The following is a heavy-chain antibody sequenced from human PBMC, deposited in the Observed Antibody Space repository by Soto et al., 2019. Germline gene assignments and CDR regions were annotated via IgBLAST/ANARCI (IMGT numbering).Heavy chain of an antibody. CDR3: VKDSYADFHRVLSTAEYFFDY. CDR1: GFTFDDYA. J-gene: IGHJ4*01. CDR2: ITWNSGKI. Sequence: SLRLSCTASGFTFDDYAIHWVRQGPGRGLEWVSGITWNSGKIAYADSVKGRFTIARDDDNNSLYLQMNSLRPEDTALYYCVKDSYADFHRVLSTAEYFFDYWGHGTLVTVSS. V-gene: IGHV3-9*01. D-gene: IGHD2-15*01.